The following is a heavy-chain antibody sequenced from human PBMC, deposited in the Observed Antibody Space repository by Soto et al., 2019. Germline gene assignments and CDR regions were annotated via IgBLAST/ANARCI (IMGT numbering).Heavy chain of an antibody. CDR2: INPILSMS. D-gene: IGHD3-10*01. CDR3: ATSYGSGYRAFDY. V-gene: IGHV1-69*02. J-gene: IGHJ4*02. CDR1: GDTFSFYT. Sequence: QVQLVQSGAEVKKPGSSVKVSCKASGDTFSFYTINWVRQAPGLGLEWVGRINPILSMSNYAQKFQGRVTMTADKSTSTAYMELRSLRPEDTAIYYCATSYGSGYRAFDYWGQGALVTVSS.